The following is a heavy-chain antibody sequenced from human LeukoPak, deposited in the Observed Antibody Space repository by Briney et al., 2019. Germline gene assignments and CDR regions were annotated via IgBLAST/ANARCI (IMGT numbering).Heavy chain of an antibody. Sequence: GASVKVSCKASGYSFTDYYIHWARQAPGQGLEWMGWINPNRGGTSYAQKFQGRVTMTRDTSITTAYMELSSLRSDDTAMYYCARGGQWLAPLYLGYYYYYMDVWGKGTTVTVSS. CDR1: GYSFTDYY. J-gene: IGHJ6*03. D-gene: IGHD6-19*01. CDR2: INPNRGGT. CDR3: ARGGQWLAPLYLGYYYYYMDV. V-gene: IGHV1-2*02.